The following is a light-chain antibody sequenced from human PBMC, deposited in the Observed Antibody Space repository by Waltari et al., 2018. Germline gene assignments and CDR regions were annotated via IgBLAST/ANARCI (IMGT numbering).Light chain of an antibody. V-gene: IGKV3D-15*01. Sequence: EIVMTQSPATLSVSPGERATLSCRASRSVSSKLAWYQQKPGQAPRRLINGASTRATGIPARFRGSGSGTEFTLTISSLQSEDFAVYYCQQYDNWPYTFGQGTKLEIK. CDR1: RSVSSK. CDR2: GAS. J-gene: IGKJ2*01. CDR3: QQYDNWPYT.